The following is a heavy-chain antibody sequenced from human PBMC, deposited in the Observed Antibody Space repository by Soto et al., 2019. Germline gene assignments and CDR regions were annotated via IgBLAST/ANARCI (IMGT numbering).Heavy chain of an antibody. V-gene: IGHV3-15*07. CDR3: TTDGLRFLEWLAHDAFDI. J-gene: IGHJ3*02. D-gene: IGHD3-3*01. CDR2: IKSKTDGGTR. Sequence: EVQLVESGGGLVKPGGSLRLSCAASGFTFSNAWMNWVRQAPGKGLEWVGRIKSKTDGGTRDYAAPVKGRFTISRDDSKHTLYLQMNSLKTEDTAVYYCTTDGLRFLEWLAHDAFDIWGQGTMVTVSS. CDR1: GFTFSNAW.